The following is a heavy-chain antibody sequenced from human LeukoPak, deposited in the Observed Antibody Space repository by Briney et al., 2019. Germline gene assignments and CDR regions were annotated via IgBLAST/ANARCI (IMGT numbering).Heavy chain of an antibody. CDR3: AREISGYSDY. J-gene: IGHJ4*02. V-gene: IGHV1-2*02. CDR1: GYTFTGYY. CDR2: INANSGDT. D-gene: IGHD3-22*01. Sequence: GASVKVPCKASGYTFTGYYMHWVGQAPGQGLEWMGWINANSGDTKYAQKFQGRVTMTRDTSISTAYMELSRLRSDDTAMYYCAREISGYSDYWGQGTLVTVSS.